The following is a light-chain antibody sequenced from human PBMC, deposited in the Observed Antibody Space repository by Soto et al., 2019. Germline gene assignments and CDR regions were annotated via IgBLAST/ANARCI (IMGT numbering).Light chain of an antibody. CDR2: GAS. J-gene: IGKJ1*01. CDR1: QRVSND. V-gene: IGKV3-15*01. CDR3: LHYQDWPRWT. Sequence: EMVLKKSHCTLSVSPEELAALCCSTSQRVSNDLAWYQHQPGQAPRLLIYGASTTATGIPARFSGSGSGTEFTLTIVSLQSEDFAVYDCLHYQDWPRWTLGQGTKVDIK.